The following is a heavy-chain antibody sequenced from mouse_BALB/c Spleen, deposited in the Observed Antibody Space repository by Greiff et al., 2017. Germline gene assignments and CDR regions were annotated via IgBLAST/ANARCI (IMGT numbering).Heavy chain of an antibody. CDR1: GFTFSDYY. Sequence: EVHLVESGGGLVKPGGSLKLSCAASGFTFSDYYMYWVRQTPEKRLEWVATISDGGSYTYYPDSVKGRFTISRDNAKNNLYLQMSSLKSEDTAMYYCARDRDDYDGGFAYWGQGTLVTVSA. CDR2: ISDGGSYT. J-gene: IGHJ3*01. CDR3: ARDRDDYDGGFAY. V-gene: IGHV5-4*02. D-gene: IGHD2-4*01.